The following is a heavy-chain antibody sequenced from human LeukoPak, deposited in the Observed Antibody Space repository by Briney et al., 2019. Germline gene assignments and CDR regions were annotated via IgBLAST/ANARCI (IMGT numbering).Heavy chain of an antibody. CDR2: ISYDGSNK. CDR3: ARDDGPIVVVVAASGWSYGMDV. J-gene: IGHJ6*02. V-gene: IGHV3-30-3*01. Sequence: GRSLRLSCAASGFTFSSYAMHWVRQAPGKGLEWVAVISYDGSNKYYADSVKGRFTISRDNSKNTLYLQMNSLRAEDTAVYYCARDDGPIVVVVAASGWSYGMDVWGQGTTVTVSS. D-gene: IGHD2-15*01. CDR1: GFTFSSYA.